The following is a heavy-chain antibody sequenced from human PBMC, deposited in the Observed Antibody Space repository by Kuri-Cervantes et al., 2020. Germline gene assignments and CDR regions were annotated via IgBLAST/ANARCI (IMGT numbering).Heavy chain of an antibody. CDR2: IIPIFGTA. D-gene: IGHD3-22*01. Sequence: SVKVSCKASGGTFSSYAISWVRQAPGQGLEWMGGIIPIFGTANHAQKFQGRVTMTRDTSTSTVYMELSSLRSEDTAVYYCARDLGYYDSSGPLASGMDVWGQGTTVTVSS. J-gene: IGHJ6*02. CDR1: GGTFSSYA. CDR3: ARDLGYYDSSGPLASGMDV. V-gene: IGHV1-69*05.